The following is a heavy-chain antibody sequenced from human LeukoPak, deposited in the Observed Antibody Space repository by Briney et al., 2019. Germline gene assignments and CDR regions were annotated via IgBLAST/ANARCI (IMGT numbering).Heavy chain of an antibody. J-gene: IGHJ3*02. D-gene: IGHD4-17*01. CDR2: INQDGTEK. CDR3: ARDLLREAFDI. V-gene: IGHV3-7*01. CDR1: GVTFGNYW. Sequence: GGSLRLSCVASGVTFGNYWMSWVRQAPGKGLEWVANINQDGTEKYYVDSVKGRFTISRDNAKNSLYLQMNSLRAEDTAVYYCARDLLREAFDIWGQGTMVTVSS.